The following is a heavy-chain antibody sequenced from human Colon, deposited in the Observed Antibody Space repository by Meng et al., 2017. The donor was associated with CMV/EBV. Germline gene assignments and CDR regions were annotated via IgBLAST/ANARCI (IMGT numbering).Heavy chain of an antibody. Sequence: GSLSLTCNVSGGSVSSGIHYWNWIRQSPGKGLEWIGNIDYSGSTKYNPSLKSRITMSVDTSKNQFSLKLSSVTAADTAMYYCARDGRCSRSGGSCLDYWGQGALVTVSS. CDR2: IDYSGST. CDR1: GGSVSSGIHY. D-gene: IGHD2-15*01. J-gene: IGHJ4*02. V-gene: IGHV4-61*01. CDR3: ARDGRCSRSGGSCLDY.